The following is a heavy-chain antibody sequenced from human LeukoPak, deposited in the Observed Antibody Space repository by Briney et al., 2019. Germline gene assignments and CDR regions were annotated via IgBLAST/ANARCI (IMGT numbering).Heavy chain of an antibody. J-gene: IGHJ5*02. D-gene: IGHD4-11*01. CDR2: INHSGST. Sequence: PSETLSLTRAVYGGSFSGYYWSWIRQPPGKGLEWIGEINHSGSTNYNPSLKSRVTISVDTSKNQFSLKLSSVTAADTAVYYCARDMTTWWYNWFDPWGQGTLVTVSS. CDR3: ARDMTTWWYNWFDP. V-gene: IGHV4-34*01. CDR1: GGSFSGYY.